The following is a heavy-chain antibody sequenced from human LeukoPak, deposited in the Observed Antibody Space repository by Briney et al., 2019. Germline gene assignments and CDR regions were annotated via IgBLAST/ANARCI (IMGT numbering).Heavy chain of an antibody. J-gene: IGHJ4*02. CDR3: ARGEVPYVDY. Sequence: PGGSLRLSCAASGFTLSSYAMHWVRQAPGKGLEWVAVISYDGSNKYYADSVKGRFTISRDNSKNTLYLQMNSLRAEDTAVYYCARGEVPYVDYWGQGTLVTVSS. CDR1: GFTLSSYA. D-gene: IGHD1-26*01. CDR2: ISYDGSNK. V-gene: IGHV3-30-3*01.